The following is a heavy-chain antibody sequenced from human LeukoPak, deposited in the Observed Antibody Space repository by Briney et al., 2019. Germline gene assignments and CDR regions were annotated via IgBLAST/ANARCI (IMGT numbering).Heavy chain of an antibody. V-gene: IGHV1-8*01. J-gene: IGHJ5*01. CDR3: ARPNRRGSSWFGY. D-gene: IGHD6-13*01. CDR2: INPNSGGT. Sequence: GWINPNSGGTNYAQKFQGRVTMTRNTSISTAYMELSSLRSEDTAVYYCARPNRRGSSWFGYWGQGTLVTVSS.